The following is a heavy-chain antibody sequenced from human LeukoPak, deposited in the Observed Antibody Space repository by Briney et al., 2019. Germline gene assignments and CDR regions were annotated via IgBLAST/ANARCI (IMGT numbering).Heavy chain of an antibody. V-gene: IGHV1-2*02. CDR3: AREGSSSWYNY. CDR2: VNPNRGDT. CDR1: GYTFTGYY. J-gene: IGHJ4*02. D-gene: IGHD6-13*01. Sequence: ASVKVSCKASGYTFTGYYIHWVRQAPGQGLEWMGWVNPNRGDTNYTQKFQGRVTMTRDTSISTAYMELSRLRSDDTAVYYCAREGSSSWYNYWGQGTLVTVSS.